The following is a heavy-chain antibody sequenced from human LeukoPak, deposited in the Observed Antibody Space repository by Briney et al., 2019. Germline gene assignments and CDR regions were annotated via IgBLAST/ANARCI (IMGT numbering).Heavy chain of an antibody. J-gene: IGHJ6*02. CDR3: AREYYYGSGSYSYYYGMDV. Sequence: ASMKVSCKASGYTFTSYDINWVRQATGQGLEWMGWMNPNSGNTGYAQKFQGRVTMTRNTSISTAYMELSSLRSEDTAVYYCAREYYYGSGSYSYYYGMDVWGQGTTVTVSS. D-gene: IGHD3-10*01. V-gene: IGHV1-8*01. CDR1: GYTFTSYD. CDR2: MNPNSGNT.